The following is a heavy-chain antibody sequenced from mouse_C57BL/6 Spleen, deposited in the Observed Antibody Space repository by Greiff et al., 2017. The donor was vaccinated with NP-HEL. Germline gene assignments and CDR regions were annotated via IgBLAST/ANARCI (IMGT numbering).Heavy chain of an antibody. CDR2: IDPSDSET. CDR3: ARQLRLQSFAY. V-gene: IGHV1-52*01. D-gene: IGHD3-2*02. CDR1: GYTFTSYW. Sequence: QVQLQQPGAELVRPGSSVKLSCKASGYTFTSYWMHWVKQRPIQGLEWIGNIDPSDSETHYNQKFKDKATLTVDKSSSTAYMQLSSLTSEDSAVYYCARQLRLQSFAYWGQGTLVTVSA. J-gene: IGHJ3*01.